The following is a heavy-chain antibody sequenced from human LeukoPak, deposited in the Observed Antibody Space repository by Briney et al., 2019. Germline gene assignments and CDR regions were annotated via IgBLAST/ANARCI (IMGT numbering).Heavy chain of an antibody. J-gene: IGHJ6*02. CDR2: SSSSGSST. CDR1: GFSLSSYE. D-gene: IGHD6-13*01. CDR3: ARLSSSSWYGTHRYGLDI. Sequence: PGGSLGLSCAASGFSLSSYEMNWVRQAPEKGLEWVSYSSSSGSSTQYADSVKGRFTISRDNARNSLYLQMNSLRAEDTAVYYCARLSSSSWYGTHRYGLDIWGQGTTVTVSS. V-gene: IGHV3-48*03.